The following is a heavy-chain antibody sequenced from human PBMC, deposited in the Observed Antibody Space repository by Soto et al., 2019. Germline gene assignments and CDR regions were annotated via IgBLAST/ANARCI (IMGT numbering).Heavy chain of an antibody. D-gene: IGHD2-2*01. V-gene: IGHV3-23*01. CDR3: ARYIPGVRYYGMDV. CDR2: IGESGTPT. J-gene: IGHJ6*02. Sequence: GGSLRLSCAASGFTFSSYSMKWVSQAPGKGLEWVSLIGESGTPTYYADSVKGRFTISRDNSGNTLFLEMYSLRAEDTAVYYCARYIPGVRYYGMDVWGQGTTVTVSS. CDR1: GFTFSSYS.